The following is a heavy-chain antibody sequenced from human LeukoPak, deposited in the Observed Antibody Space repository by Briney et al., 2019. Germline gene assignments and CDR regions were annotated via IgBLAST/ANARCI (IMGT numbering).Heavy chain of an antibody. V-gene: IGHV4-39*07. CDR2: IYYSGST. Sequence: SETLSLTCTVSGGSISSSSYYWGWIRQPPGKGLEWIGSIYYSGSTYYNPSLKSRVTISVDTSKNQFSLKLSSVTAADTAVYYCARDPLRGTMIVEPPNWGQGTLVTVSS. J-gene: IGHJ4*02. CDR3: ARDPLRGTMIVEPPN. D-gene: IGHD3-22*01. CDR1: GGSISSSSYY.